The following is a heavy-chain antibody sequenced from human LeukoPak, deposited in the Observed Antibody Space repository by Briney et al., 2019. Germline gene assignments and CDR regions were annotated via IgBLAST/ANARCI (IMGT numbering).Heavy chain of an antibody. Sequence: SETLSLTCAVSGGSFSGYYWSWIRQPPGKGLEWIGEINHSGSTNYNPSLKSRVTISVDTSKNQFSLKLTSVTAADTAVYYCARGISYYLNFDSWGQGTLVTVSS. CDR1: GGSFSGYY. CDR3: ARGISYYLNFDS. D-gene: IGHD5-18*01. V-gene: IGHV4-34*01. CDR2: INHSGST. J-gene: IGHJ4*02.